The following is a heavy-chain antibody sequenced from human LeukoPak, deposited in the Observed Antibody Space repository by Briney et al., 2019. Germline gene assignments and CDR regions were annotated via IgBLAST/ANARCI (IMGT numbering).Heavy chain of an antibody. V-gene: IGHV4-34*01. D-gene: IGHD2-15*01. Sequence: SETLSLTCAVYGGSFSGYYWSWIRQPPGKGLEWIGEINHSGSTNYNPSLKSRVTISVDTSRNQFSLKLSSVTAADTAVYYCARTDCSGGSCSSYYYYYYGMDVWGQGTTVTVSS. CDR2: INHSGST. CDR3: ARTDCSGGSCSSYYYYYYGMDV. J-gene: IGHJ6*02. CDR1: GGSFSGYY.